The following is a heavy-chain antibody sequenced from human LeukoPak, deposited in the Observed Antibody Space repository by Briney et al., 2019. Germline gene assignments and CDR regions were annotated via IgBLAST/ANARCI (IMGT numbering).Heavy chain of an antibody. Sequence: GAALQISCKGAGCVFTSYWIGWVRQVPGKGLEGMGIIYPGDSDTRYSPSFQGQVTISADKSISTAYLQWSSLKASDTAMYYCARLEWELNAFDIWGQGTMVTVSS. D-gene: IGHD1-26*01. CDR2: IYPGDSDT. CDR3: ARLEWELNAFDI. J-gene: IGHJ3*02. V-gene: IGHV5-51*01. CDR1: GCVFTSYW.